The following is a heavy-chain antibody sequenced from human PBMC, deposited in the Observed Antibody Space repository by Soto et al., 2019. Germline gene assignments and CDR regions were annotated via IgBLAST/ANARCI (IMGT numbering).Heavy chain of an antibody. CDR1: GGSFSGYY. Sequence: SETLSLTCAVYGGSFSGYYWSWIRQPPGKGLEWIGEINHSGSTNYNPSLKIRGSISVATSKNQFPLNLSPVTAADTAVYYCGRFSWDGYNGVRDYWGQGTLVTVSS. D-gene: IGHD5-12*01. V-gene: IGHV4-34*01. CDR2: INHSGST. CDR3: GRFSWDGYNGVRDY. J-gene: IGHJ4*02.